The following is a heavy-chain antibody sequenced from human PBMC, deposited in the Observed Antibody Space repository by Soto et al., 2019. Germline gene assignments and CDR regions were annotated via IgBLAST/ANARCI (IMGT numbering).Heavy chain of an antibody. V-gene: IGHV3-30*04. CDR3: ARSRNSAVADSFDF. Sequence: GGSLRLSCAASGLTFSRCAIHWVRQAPGKGLEWVAVISRDGSNKYYVDSVKGRFTISRDNSKNTLYLQMNSLRDEDTAVYYCARSRNSAVADSFDFWGQGTLVTVSS. D-gene: IGHD3-10*01. CDR1: GLTFSRCA. CDR2: ISRDGSNK. J-gene: IGHJ4*02.